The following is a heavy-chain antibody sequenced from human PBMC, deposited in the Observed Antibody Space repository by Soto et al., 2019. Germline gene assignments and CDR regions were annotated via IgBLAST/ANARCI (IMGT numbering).Heavy chain of an antibody. J-gene: IGHJ6*02. CDR1: GGTFSSYA. CDR2: IIPIFGTA. D-gene: IGHD5-12*01. Sequence: QVQLVQSGAEVKKPGSSVKVSCKASGGTFSSYAISWVRQAPGQGLEWMGGIIPIFGTANYAQKFQGRVTITADEXXSXAXXELSSLRSEDTAVYYCARGPVEMATIRYYYYGMDVWGQGTTVTVSS. CDR3: ARGPVEMATIRYYYYGMDV. V-gene: IGHV1-69*12.